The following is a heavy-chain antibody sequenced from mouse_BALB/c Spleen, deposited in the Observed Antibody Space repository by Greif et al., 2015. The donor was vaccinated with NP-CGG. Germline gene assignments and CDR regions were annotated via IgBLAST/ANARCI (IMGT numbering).Heavy chain of an antibody. D-gene: IGHD4-1*01. V-gene: IGHV5-6*01. CDR2: ISSGGSYT. CDR1: GFTFSSYG. Sequence: VQLVESGGDLVKPGGSLKLSCAASGFTFSSYGMSWVRRTPDKRLEWVATISSGGSYTYYPDSVKGRFTISRDNAKNTLYLQMSSLKSEDTAMYYCARHWEDAMDYWGQGTSVTVSS. CDR3: ARHWEDAMDY. J-gene: IGHJ4*01.